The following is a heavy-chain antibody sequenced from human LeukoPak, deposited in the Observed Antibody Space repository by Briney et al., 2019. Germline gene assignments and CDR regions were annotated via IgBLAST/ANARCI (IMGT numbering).Heavy chain of an antibody. Sequence: GGPLRLPCEASGFPFSTYIVSWVRQAPGKGLQWVSAISGNGNTTYHSDSVRGRFTISQDDSKNILDLRMNSLRAEDTAAYYGAKGGYIGYNGLFDIWGQGTMVTVSS. CDR1: GFPFSTYI. CDR2: ISGNGNTT. J-gene: IGHJ3*02. D-gene: IGHD5-12*01. V-gene: IGHV3-23*01. CDR3: AKGGYIGYNGLFDI.